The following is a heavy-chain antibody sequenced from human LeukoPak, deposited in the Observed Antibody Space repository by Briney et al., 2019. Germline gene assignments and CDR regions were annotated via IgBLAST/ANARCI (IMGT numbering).Heavy chain of an antibody. CDR3: ARGKTSQNIVTRKTYNWFDP. J-gene: IGHJ5*02. D-gene: IGHD2/OR15-2a*01. V-gene: IGHV3-30*03. Sequence: PGGSLRLSCAASGFTFSSYGTHWVRQAPGKGLEWVAVISYDGSNKYYADSVKGRFTISRDNAKNSLYLQMKSLRAEDTAVYYCARGKTSQNIVTRKTYNWFDPWGQGTLVTVSS. CDR2: ISYDGSNK. CDR1: GFTFSSYG.